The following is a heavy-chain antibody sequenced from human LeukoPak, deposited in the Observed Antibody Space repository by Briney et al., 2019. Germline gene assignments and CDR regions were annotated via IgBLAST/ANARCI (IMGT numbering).Heavy chain of an antibody. Sequence: GASGKVACKAYGYTFLSSDITWVRQAPGQGLEWIGRISTFNGDTNYAAKLQGRVTMTTDTSTSTVYMELGSLTFDHTAVYFCARDPYHRLGPPLDLWGQGTLVTVSS. CDR2: ISTFNGDT. CDR1: GYTFLSSD. D-gene: IGHD1-14*01. V-gene: IGHV1-18*01. J-gene: IGHJ5*02. CDR3: ARDPYHRLGPPLDL.